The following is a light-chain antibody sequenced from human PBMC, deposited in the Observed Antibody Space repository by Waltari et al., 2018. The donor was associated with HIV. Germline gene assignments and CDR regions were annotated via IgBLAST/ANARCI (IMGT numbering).Light chain of an antibody. V-gene: IGLV1-44*01. J-gene: IGLJ3*02. CDR3: AAWDDRLNGWV. CDR1: SSNIGSNT. Sequence: QSVLTQPPSASGTPGQRVTISCSGSSSNIGSNTVSCFQQLPGTAPKLLIYSNNQRPSGVPDRFSGSKSGTSASLAITGLQSEDEADYYCAAWDDRLNGWVFGGGTKLTVL. CDR2: SNN.